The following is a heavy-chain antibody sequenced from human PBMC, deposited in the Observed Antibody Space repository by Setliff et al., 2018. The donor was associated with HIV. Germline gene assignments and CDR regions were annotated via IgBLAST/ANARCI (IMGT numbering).Heavy chain of an antibody. J-gene: IGHJ3*02. D-gene: IGHD2-21*01. V-gene: IGHV4-39*01. Sequence: PSETLSLTCTVSGDSISSSTFYWGWIRQPPGKGLAWIGSIYYSGTTYYNPSLKSRVAISVDTSKNQFSLKLSSVTAADTAVYYCARPRLRGSGAFDIWGQGTMVTVSS. CDR1: GDSISSSTFY. CDR2: IYYSGTT. CDR3: ARPRLRGSGAFDI.